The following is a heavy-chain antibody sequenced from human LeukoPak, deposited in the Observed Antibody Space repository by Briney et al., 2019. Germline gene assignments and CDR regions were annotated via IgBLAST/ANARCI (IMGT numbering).Heavy chain of an antibody. D-gene: IGHD3-22*01. CDR2: IRSKAYGGTT. Sequence: LSLTCAVYGESLSGYYWSWIRHPPGKGLEWVGFIRSKAYGGTTEYAASVKGRFTISRDDSKSIAYLQMNSLKTEDTAVYYCTRAGYYYDSSCSGDYWGQGTLVTVSS. CDR1: GESLSGYY. CDR3: TRAGYYYDSSCSGDY. J-gene: IGHJ4*02. V-gene: IGHV3-49*03.